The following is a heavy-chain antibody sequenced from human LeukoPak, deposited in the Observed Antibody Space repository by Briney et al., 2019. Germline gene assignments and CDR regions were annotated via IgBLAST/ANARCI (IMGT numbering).Heavy chain of an antibody. CDR2: SDPEDGET. CDR1: GYTLTELS. Sequence: ASVKVSCKVSGYTLTELSMHWVRQAPGKGLEWMGGSDPEDGETIYAQKFQGRVTMTEDTSTDTAYMELSSLRSEDTAVYYCATGPPVSDGMDVWGQGTTVTVSS. V-gene: IGHV1-24*01. D-gene: IGHD2-8*01. J-gene: IGHJ6*02. CDR3: ATGPPVSDGMDV.